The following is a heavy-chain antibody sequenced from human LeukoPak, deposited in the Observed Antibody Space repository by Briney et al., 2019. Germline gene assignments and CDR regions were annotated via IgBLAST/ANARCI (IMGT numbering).Heavy chain of an antibody. D-gene: IGHD3-16*01. CDR2: IFYSGST. J-gene: IGHJ4*02. Sequence: SETLSLTCTVSGGSISTSSYYWGWVRQPPGKGLEWIGNIFYSGSTYYSPSLKSRVTISVDMSKNQFSLKLSSVTAADTAVYYCARQQSTVDYGGYYFDYWGQGTLVTVSS. V-gene: IGHV4-39*07. CDR3: ARQQSTVDYGGYYFDY. CDR1: GGSISTSSYY.